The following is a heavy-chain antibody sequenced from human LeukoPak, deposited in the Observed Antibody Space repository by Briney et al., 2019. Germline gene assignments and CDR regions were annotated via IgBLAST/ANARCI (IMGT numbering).Heavy chain of an antibody. CDR1: GFTFSSYS. CDR2: ISSSSSTI. Sequence: TGGSLRLSCAASGFTFSSYSMNWVRQAPGKGLEWVSYISSSSSTIYYADSVKGRFTISRDKAKNSLFLQMNSLRDDDTAVYYCARDRVLGSSEGFDYWGQGTLVTVSS. CDR3: ARDRVLGSSEGFDY. J-gene: IGHJ4*02. D-gene: IGHD6-13*01. V-gene: IGHV3-48*02.